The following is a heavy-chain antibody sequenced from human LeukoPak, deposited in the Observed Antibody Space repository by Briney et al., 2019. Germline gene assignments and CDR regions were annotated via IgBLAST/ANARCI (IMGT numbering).Heavy chain of an antibody. CDR2: IYYSGST. CDR3: AREMLNGSGYFDY. CDR1: GGSISSSSYY. D-gene: IGHD3-3*01. Sequence: SETLSLTCTVSGGSISSSSYYWGWIRQPPGKGLEWIGSIYYSGSTYYNPSLKSRVTISVDTSKNQFSLKLSSVTAADTAFYHCAREMLNGSGYFDYWGQGTLVTVSS. J-gene: IGHJ4*02. V-gene: IGHV4-39*07.